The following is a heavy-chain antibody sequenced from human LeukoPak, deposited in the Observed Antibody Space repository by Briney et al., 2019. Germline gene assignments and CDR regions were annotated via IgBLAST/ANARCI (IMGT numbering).Heavy chain of an antibody. CDR3: AKDGGYCSGGSCLRYYYYYGMDV. J-gene: IGHJ6*02. CDR1: GFTFSSYA. Sequence: GGSLRLPCAASGFTFSSYAMSWVRQAPGKRLEWVSAISGSGGSTYYADSVKGRFTISRDNSKNTLYLQMNSLRAEDTAVYYCAKDGGYCSGGSCLRYYYYYGMDVWGQGTTVTVSS. CDR2: ISGSGGST. V-gene: IGHV3-23*01. D-gene: IGHD2-15*01.